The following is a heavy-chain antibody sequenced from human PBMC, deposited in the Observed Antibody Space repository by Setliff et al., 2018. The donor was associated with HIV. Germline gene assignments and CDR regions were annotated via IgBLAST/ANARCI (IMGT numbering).Heavy chain of an antibody. D-gene: IGHD3-10*01. CDR3: ARAINYGSWYYYLPWFDP. J-gene: IGHJ5*02. CDR1: GDSISSGGYY. CDR2: IFYSGSTYSGST. V-gene: IGHV4-30-4*08. Sequence: ASETLSLTCSVSGDSISSGGYYWSWIRQSPGKGLEWIGYIFYSGSTYSGSTYYNPSLQSRLTISVDTSKNQFSLKLSSVSAADTAVYYCARAINYGSWYYYLPWFDPWGQGTLVTVSS.